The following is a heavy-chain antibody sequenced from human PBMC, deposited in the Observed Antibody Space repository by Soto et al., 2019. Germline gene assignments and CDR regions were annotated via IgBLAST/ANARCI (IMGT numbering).Heavy chain of an antibody. D-gene: IGHD1-20*01. Sequence: SETLSLTCTVSGGSISSGGYYWSWIRQHPGKGLEWIGYIYYSGSTYYNPSLKSRVTISVGTSKNQFSLKLSSVTAADTAVYYCARDLFQKYPGIGLDYWGQGTLVTVSS. CDR3: ARDLFQKYPGIGLDY. V-gene: IGHV4-31*03. CDR1: GGSISSGGYY. CDR2: IYYSGST. J-gene: IGHJ4*02.